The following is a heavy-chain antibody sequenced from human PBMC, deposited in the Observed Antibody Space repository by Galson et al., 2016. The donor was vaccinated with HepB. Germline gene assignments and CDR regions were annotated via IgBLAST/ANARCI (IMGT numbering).Heavy chain of an antibody. Sequence: SVKVSCKASGGTFSSYAFSWVRQDPGQGLEWMGGIIPLFGSANYAQKFRGRVTITADKSTSTVYMELNSLRYEDTAIYYCARDLDYTSAWYELRKEGDNYGIDVWGQGTTVTVSS. J-gene: IGHJ6*02. CDR2: IIPLFGSA. CDR3: ARDLDYTSAWYELRKEGDNYGIDV. D-gene: IGHD6-19*01. V-gene: IGHV1-69*06. CDR1: GGTFSSYA.